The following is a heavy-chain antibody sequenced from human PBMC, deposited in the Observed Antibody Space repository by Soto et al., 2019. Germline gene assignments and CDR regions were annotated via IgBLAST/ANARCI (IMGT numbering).Heavy chain of an antibody. J-gene: IGHJ4*02. Sequence: QVQLQESGPGLVKPSQTLSLTCTVSGGSISSGGYYWSWIRQHPGKGLEWIGYIYYSGSTSYNPSLKSRVTISVDTSKNQFSLKMSSVTAADPAVYYCARGHDTTVNYYFDYWCQGTLVTVSS. CDR3: ARGHDTTVNYYFDY. V-gene: IGHV4-31*03. CDR1: GGSISSGGYY. D-gene: IGHD3-9*01. CDR2: IYYSGST.